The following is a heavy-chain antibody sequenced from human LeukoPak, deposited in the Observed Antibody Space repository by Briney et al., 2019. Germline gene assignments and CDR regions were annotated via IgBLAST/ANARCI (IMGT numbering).Heavy chain of an antibody. D-gene: IGHD6-6*01. Sequence: SETLSLTCTVSGGSISSGSYYWSWIRQPAGKGLEWIGRIYTSGSTNYNPSLKSRVTMSVDTSKNQFSLKLSSVTAADTAVYYCARRSYRSSSFDAFDIWGQGTLVTVSS. J-gene: IGHJ4*02. V-gene: IGHV4-61*02. CDR3: ARRSYRSSSFDAFDI. CDR1: GGSISSGSYY. CDR2: IYTSGST.